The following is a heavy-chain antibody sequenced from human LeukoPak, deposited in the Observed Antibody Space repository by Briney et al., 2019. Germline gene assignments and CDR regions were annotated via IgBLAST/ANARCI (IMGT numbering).Heavy chain of an antibody. V-gene: IGHV4-39*07. CDR2: IYYSGST. CDR1: GGSISSSSYY. J-gene: IGHJ4*02. D-gene: IGHD1-26*01. Sequence: ETLSLTCTVSGGSISSSSYYWGWIRQPPGKGLEWIGSIYYSGSTYYNPSLKSRVTISVDTSKNQFSLKLSSVTAADTAVYYCARPALSGSYQSFDYWGQGTLVTVSS. CDR3: ARPALSGSYQSFDY.